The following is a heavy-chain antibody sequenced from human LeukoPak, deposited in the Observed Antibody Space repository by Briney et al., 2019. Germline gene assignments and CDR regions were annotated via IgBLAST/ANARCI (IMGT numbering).Heavy chain of an antibody. CDR2: IWFDGKNE. CDR1: GFVFSSYA. CDR3: ARDRHCANGVCHSPPGMDV. Sequence: PGRSLRLSCAASGFVFSSYAMHWVRQAPGKGLEWVADIWFDGKNEHFADSVKGRFTISRDNSKNTMYLQINSLRAEDTAVYYCARDRHCANGVCHSPPGMDVWGQGTTVTVSS. D-gene: IGHD2-8*01. V-gene: IGHV3-33*08. J-gene: IGHJ6*02.